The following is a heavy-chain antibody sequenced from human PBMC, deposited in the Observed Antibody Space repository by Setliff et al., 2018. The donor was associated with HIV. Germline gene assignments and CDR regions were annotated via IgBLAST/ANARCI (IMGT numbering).Heavy chain of an antibody. D-gene: IGHD3-10*01. Sequence: ASVKVSCKTSGYDFRRYGIAWVRQVPGHGLEWMGWINPNSGGTNYAPKFQGRVTMTRDTSISTAYMELSRLRSDDTAVYYCARGDPWFGELLSYYYYGMDVWGQGTTVTVSS. CDR2: INPNSGGT. V-gene: IGHV1-2*02. CDR3: ARGDPWFGELLSYYYYGMDV. J-gene: IGHJ6*02. CDR1: GYDFRRYG.